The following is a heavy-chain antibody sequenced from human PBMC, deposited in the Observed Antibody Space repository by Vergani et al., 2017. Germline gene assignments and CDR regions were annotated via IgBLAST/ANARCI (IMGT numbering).Heavy chain of an antibody. Sequence: EVQLVQSGAEVKKPGESLKISCKGSGYSFTSYWIGWVRQIPGKGLEWMGIIYPGDSDTRYSPSFQGQVTISADKSISTAYLQWSSLKASDTAMYYCARWQSPPYYYYGMDVWGQGTTVTVSS. CDR2: IYPGDSDT. CDR1: GYSFTSYW. V-gene: IGHV5-51*01. CDR3: ARWQSPPYYYYGMDV. J-gene: IGHJ6*02.